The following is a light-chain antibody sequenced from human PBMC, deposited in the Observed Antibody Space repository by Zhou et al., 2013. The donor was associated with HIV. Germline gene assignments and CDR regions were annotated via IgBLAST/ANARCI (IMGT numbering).Light chain of an antibody. CDR1: QSVSSNY. CDR3: QQYVSSPRT. Sequence: EIVLTQSPGTLSLSPGERATLSCRASQSVSSNYLAWCQQRPGQAPGLLIYGASSRATGIPDRFSGSGSGTDFTLTISRLEPEDFAVYYCQQYVSSPRTFGQGTKLDIK. CDR2: GAS. J-gene: IGKJ2*01. V-gene: IGKV3-20*01.